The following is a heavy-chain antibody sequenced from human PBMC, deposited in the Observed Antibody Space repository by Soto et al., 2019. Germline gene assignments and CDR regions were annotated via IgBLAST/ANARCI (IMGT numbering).Heavy chain of an antibody. CDR2: IYYSGST. J-gene: IGHJ6*03. D-gene: IGHD3-10*01. CDR1: GGSISSSSYY. V-gene: IGHV4-39*01. Sequence: SETLSLTCTVSGGSISSSSYYWGWIRQPPGKGLEWIGSIYYSGSTYYNPSLKSRVTISVDTSKNQFSLKLSSVTAADTAVYYCARHPVWFGESPELRGLYYYYMDVWGKGTTVTVSS. CDR3: ARHPVWFGESPELRGLYYYYMDV.